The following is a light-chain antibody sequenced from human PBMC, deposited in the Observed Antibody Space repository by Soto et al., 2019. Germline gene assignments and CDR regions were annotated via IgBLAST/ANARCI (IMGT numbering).Light chain of an antibody. J-gene: IGLJ2*01. V-gene: IGLV1-40*01. Sequence: QSVLTQPPSVSWAPGQRVTISCTGSSSNIGAGYDVHWYQQLPGTAPKLLIYGNSNRPSGVPDRFSGSKSGTSASLAITGLQAEDEADYYCQSYDSSLSGSIFGGGTKLTLL. CDR1: SSNIGAGYD. CDR2: GNS. CDR3: QSYDSSLSGSI.